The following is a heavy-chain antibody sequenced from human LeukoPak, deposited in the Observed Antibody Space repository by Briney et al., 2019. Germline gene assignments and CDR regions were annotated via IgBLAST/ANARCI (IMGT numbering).Heavy chain of an antibody. CDR3: AKGVGRQQLVMGYFDY. CDR2: ISGSGGST. Sequence: GGSLRLSCAAPGFTFSSYAMSWVRQAPGKGLEWVSAISGSGGSTYYADSVKGRFTISRDNSKNTLYLQMNSLRAEDTAVYYCAKGVGRQQLVMGYFDYWGQGTLVTVSS. V-gene: IGHV3-23*01. D-gene: IGHD6-13*01. J-gene: IGHJ4*02. CDR1: GFTFSSYA.